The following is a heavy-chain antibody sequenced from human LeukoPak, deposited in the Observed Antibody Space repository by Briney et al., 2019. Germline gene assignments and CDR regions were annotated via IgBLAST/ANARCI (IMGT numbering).Heavy chain of an antibody. CDR2: ISSDGTTT. D-gene: IGHD2-8*02. V-gene: IGHV3-74*01. CDR1: GFTFSSYW. CDR3: VCIPVGF. J-gene: IGHJ4*02. Sequence: GGSLRLSCAASGFTFSSYWMSWVRQAPGKGLVWVSRISSDGTTTNYADSVKGRFTISRDNAKNTLYLQMNSLGAEDTAIYFCVCIPVGFWGQGPLVTVSS.